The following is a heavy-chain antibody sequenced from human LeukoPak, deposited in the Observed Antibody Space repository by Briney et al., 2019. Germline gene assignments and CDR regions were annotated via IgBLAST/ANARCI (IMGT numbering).Heavy chain of an antibody. CDR3: ARSYYDSSGYRYYDY. CDR2: IYYTGSN. J-gene: IGHJ4*02. Sequence: PSETLSLICSVAGGSISGFYWSWIRQTPGKGLEWIGHIYYTGSNYNRPSLKTRVTMSLDTSKNQLFLNLSSLTAADTAVYYCARSYYDSSGYRYYDYWGQGTLVTVSS. V-gene: IGHV4-59*01. D-gene: IGHD3-22*01. CDR1: GGSISGFY.